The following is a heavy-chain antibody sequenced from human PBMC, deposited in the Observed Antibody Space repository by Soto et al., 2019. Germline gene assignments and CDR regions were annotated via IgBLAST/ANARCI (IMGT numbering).Heavy chain of an antibody. D-gene: IGHD4-17*01. V-gene: IGHV4-34*01. CDR2: IKHSGST. CDR3: ARGMFTVPNYYGMDV. CDR1: GGSFSGYY. J-gene: IGHJ6*02. Sequence: QVQLQQWGAGLLKPSETLSLTCAVYGGSFSGYYWSWIRQPPGKGLEWIGEIKHSGSTNYNPSLKSRGTISVDTAKNQFSLKLTSVTAADTAVYYCARGMFTVPNYYGMDVWGQGTTVTVSS.